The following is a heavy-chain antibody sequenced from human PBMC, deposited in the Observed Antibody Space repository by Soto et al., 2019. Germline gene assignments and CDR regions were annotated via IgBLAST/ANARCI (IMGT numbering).Heavy chain of an antibody. J-gene: IGHJ4*02. CDR3: VRGAAWYSSSPATRYFDY. Sequence: GGSLRLSCAASGFTFSSYAMHWVRQAPGKGLEWVAVISYDGSNKYYADSVKGRFTISRDNSKNTLYLQMNSLRAEDTAVYYCVRGAAWYSSSPATRYFDYWGQGTLVTVSS. V-gene: IGHV3-30-3*01. CDR2: ISYDGSNK. D-gene: IGHD6-13*01. CDR1: GFTFSSYA.